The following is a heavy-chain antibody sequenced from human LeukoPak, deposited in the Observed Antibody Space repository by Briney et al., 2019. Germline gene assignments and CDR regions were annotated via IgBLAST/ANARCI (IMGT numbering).Heavy chain of an antibody. CDR3: ARKTDSGGQGDY. D-gene: IGHD3-22*01. J-gene: IGHJ4*02. Sequence: PGGSLRLSCTVSGFPVSINSMSWVRQAPGKGLERVSFIYSGGNTHYSDSVKGRFTISRDSSKNTLYLQMNSLRAEDTAVYYCARKTDSGGQGDYWGPGTLVTVSS. CDR2: IYSGGNT. CDR1: GFPVSINS. V-gene: IGHV3-53*01.